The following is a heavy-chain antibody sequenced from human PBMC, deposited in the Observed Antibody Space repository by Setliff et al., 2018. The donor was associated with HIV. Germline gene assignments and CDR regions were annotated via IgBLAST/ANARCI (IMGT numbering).Heavy chain of an antibody. V-gene: IGHV4-39*07. J-gene: IGHJ4*02. CDR3: AILRGYSYGYFFDY. CDR2: IYQSGST. D-gene: IGHD5-18*01. CDR1: GGSISSSTYY. Sequence: PSETLSLTCTVSGGSISSSTYYWGWIRQPPGKGLEWIASIYQSGSTYYNPSLKSRVIISIDTSKNQFSLKLSSVNAADTAVYYCAILRGYSYGYFFDYWGQGMLVTV.